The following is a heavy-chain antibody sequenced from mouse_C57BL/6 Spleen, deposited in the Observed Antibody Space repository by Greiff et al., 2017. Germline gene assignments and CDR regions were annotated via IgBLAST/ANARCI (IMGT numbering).Heavy chain of an antibody. J-gene: IGHJ1*03. D-gene: IGHD1-1*01. CDR1: GYTFTGYW. V-gene: IGHV1-9*01. Sequence: VQLQQPGAELLKPGASVKLSCKASGYTFTGYWIEWVKQRPGHGLEWIGEIVPGSGSTNYNEKFKGKATLTADTSSNTAYMQLSSLTTEDSAIYYCARRYCYIDWYFDVWGTGTTVTVSS. CDR3: ARRYCYIDWYFDV. CDR2: IVPGSGST.